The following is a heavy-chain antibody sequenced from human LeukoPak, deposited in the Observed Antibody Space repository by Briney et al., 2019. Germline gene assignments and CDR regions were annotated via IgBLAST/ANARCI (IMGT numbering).Heavy chain of an antibody. CDR3: ARDRGTNWGEQKPWFDP. J-gene: IGHJ5*02. V-gene: IGHV1-2*02. CDR2: INPNSGGT. Sequence: ASVKVSCKASGYTFTGYYMHWVRQAPGQGLEWMGWINPNSGGTNYAQKFQGRVTMTRDTSISTAYMELSRLRSDDTAVYYCARDRGTNWGEQKPWFDPWGQGTLVTVSS. CDR1: GYTFTGYY. D-gene: IGHD2-8*01.